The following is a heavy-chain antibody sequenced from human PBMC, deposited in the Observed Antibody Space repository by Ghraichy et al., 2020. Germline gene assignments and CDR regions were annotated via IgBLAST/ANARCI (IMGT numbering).Heavy chain of an antibody. CDR2: IYYSGTT. CDR3: ARGPSRYSVDHKDWDFDF. J-gene: IGHJ4*02. Sequence: SLNISCIVSGGSISSGGYYWSWIRQHSGKGLEWIGYIYYSGTTYYNPSLKSRVTISLDTSQNQFSLYLRSVTAADTAVYYCARGPSRYSVDHKDWDFDFWGQGSLVTVSS. CDR1: GGSISSGGYY. V-gene: IGHV4-31*03. D-gene: IGHD5/OR15-5a*01.